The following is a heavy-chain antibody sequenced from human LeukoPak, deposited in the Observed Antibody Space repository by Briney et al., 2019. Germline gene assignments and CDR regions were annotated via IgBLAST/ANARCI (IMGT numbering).Heavy chain of an antibody. CDR2: IDEDGKTI. CDR3: ARNTKLLWFGELFD. J-gene: IGHJ4*02. Sequence: PGGSLRLSCAASGFTFNSYWMHWVRQAPGKGLVWVSLIDEDGKTIDYADSVKGRFTISRDNSKNTLYLQMNSLRAKDTAVYYCARNTKLLWFGELFDWGQGTLVTVS. V-gene: IGHV3-74*01. CDR1: GFTFNSYW. D-gene: IGHD3-10*01.